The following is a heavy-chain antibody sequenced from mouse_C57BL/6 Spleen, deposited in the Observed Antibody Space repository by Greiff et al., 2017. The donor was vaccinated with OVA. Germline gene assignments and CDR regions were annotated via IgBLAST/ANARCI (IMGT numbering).Heavy chain of an antibody. CDR2: IYPGDGDT. V-gene: IGHV1-82*01. CDR3: ARGNYPYFDY. D-gene: IGHD2-1*01. CDR1: GYAFSSSW. J-gene: IGHJ2*01. Sequence: QVQLKQSGPELVEPGASVKISCKASGYAFSSSWMNWVKQRPGTGLEWIGRIYPGDGDTNYNGKFKGKATLTADKSSSTAYMQLSSLTSEDSAVYFCARGNYPYFDYWGQGTTLTVSS.